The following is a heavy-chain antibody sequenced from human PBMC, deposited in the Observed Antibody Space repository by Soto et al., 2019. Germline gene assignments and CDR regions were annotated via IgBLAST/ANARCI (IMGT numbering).Heavy chain of an antibody. J-gene: IGHJ4*02. CDR3: ARAGRRSIGYCSSTSCHGGFDY. CDR1: GDTFSSYA. CDR2: IIPIFGTA. V-gene: IGHV1-69*13. Sequence: GASVKVSCKASGDTFSSYAISWVRQAPGQGLEWMGGIIPIFGTANYAQKFQGRVTITADESTSTAYMGLSSLRSEDTAVYYCARAGRRSIGYCSSTSCHGGFDYWGQGTLVTVSS. D-gene: IGHD2-2*01.